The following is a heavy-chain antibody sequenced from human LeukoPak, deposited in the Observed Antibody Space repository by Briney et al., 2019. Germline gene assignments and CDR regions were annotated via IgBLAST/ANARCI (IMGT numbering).Heavy chain of an antibody. CDR2: ISSSGSTM. CDR1: GFIFSDYY. CDR3: ARLYDGSAYHADHFDY. V-gene: IGHV3-11*04. Sequence: GGSLRLSCAASGFIFSDYYMSWIRQAPGKGLEWVSYISSSGSTMYYTDSVKGRFTISRDNAKNSLYLQMNSLRAEDTAVYYCARLYDGSAYHADHFDYWGQGTLVIVSS. D-gene: IGHD3-22*01. J-gene: IGHJ4*02.